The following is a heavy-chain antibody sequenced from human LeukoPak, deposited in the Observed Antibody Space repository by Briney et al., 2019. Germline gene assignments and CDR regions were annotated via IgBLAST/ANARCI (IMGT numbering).Heavy chain of an antibody. J-gene: IGHJ3*02. D-gene: IGHD2-15*01. CDR2: IYYIRST. CDR3: ASSCSGGSCYSIAYGAFDI. V-gene: IGHV4-59*01. CDR1: GGSISSYY. Sequence: SETLSLTCTVSGGSISSYYWSWIRQPPGKGLEWIGYIYYIRSTNYNPSLKSRVTISVDTSKNQFSLKLSSVTAADTAVYYCASSCSGGSCYSIAYGAFDIWGQGTMVTVSS.